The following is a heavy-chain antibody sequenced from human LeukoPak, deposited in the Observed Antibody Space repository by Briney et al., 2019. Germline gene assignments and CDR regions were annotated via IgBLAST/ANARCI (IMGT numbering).Heavy chain of an antibody. CDR2: IYYSGST. J-gene: IGHJ4*02. D-gene: IGHD6-13*01. CDR1: GGSISSGDYY. V-gene: IGHV4-30-4*08. Sequence: PSQTLSLTCTVSGGSISSGDYYWRWLRQPPGKGLEWVGYIYYSGSTYYNPSLKSRVTISVDTSKNQFSLKLSSVTAADTAVYYCARDPGAAAQFDYWGQGTLVTVSS. CDR3: ARDPGAAAQFDY.